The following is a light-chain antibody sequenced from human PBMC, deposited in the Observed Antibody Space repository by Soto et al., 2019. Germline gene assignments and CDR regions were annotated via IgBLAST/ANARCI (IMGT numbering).Light chain of an antibody. CDR2: DVS. CDR3: NSYTTSNTRQIV. CDR1: SSDVGGYNY. V-gene: IGLV2-14*01. J-gene: IGLJ1*01. Sequence: QSVLTQPASVSRSPGHSITISCTGTSSDVGGYNYVSWYQQHPGKAPKFMIYDVSNRPSGVSTRFSGSKSGNTASLTISGLQAEDEADYYCNSYTTSNTRQIVFGTGTKVTVL.